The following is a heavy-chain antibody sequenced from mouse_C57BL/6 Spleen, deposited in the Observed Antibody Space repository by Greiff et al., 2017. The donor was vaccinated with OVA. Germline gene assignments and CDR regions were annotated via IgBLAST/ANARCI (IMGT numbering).Heavy chain of an antibody. J-gene: IGHJ4*01. CDR2: IYPGSGST. Sequence: QVQLQQPGAELVKPGASVKMSCKASGYTFTSYWITWVKQRPGQGLEWIGEIYPGSGSTNYNEKFKSKATLTVDTSSSTAYMQLSSLTSEDSAVYYCARSPSHWDWPSMDYWGQGTSVTVSS. V-gene: IGHV1-55*01. D-gene: IGHD4-1*01. CDR1: GYTFTSYW. CDR3: ARSPSHWDWPSMDY.